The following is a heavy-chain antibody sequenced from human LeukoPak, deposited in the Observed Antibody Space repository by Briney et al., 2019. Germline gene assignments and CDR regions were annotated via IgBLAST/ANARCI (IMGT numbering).Heavy chain of an antibody. V-gene: IGHV1-69*01. D-gene: IGHD5-18*01. J-gene: IGHJ1*01. CDR3: ATDPIQLWTQYFQH. CDR2: IIPIFGTA. CDR1: GGTFSSYA. Sequence: ASVKVSCKASGGTFSSYAISWVRQAPGQGLEWMGGIIPIFGTANYAQKFQGRVTITADESTSTAYMELSSLRSEDTAVYYCATDPIQLWTQYFQHWGQGTLVTVSS.